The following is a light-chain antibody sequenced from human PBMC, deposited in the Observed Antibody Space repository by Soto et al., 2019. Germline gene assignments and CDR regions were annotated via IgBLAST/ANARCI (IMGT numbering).Light chain of an antibody. CDR1: QSVRNSY. Sequence: EIVLTQSPGTLSLSPGERATLSCRASQSVRNSYIAWYQQKPGQAPRLLIYGVSSRATGIPDRFSGSGSGTDFTLNISRLEPEDVAVYYCQQFGSSPITFGQGTRLEIK. J-gene: IGKJ5*01. V-gene: IGKV3-20*01. CDR3: QQFGSSPIT. CDR2: GVS.